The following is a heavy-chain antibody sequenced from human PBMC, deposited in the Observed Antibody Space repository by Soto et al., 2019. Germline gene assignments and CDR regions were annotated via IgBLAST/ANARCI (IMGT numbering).Heavy chain of an antibody. CDR3: VKGEYYYDSSGYYTFDY. CDR1: GFTFSIYS. CDR2: ISTNGGST. Sequence: PGGSLRLSCSASGFTFSIYSMHWVRQAPGKGLENVSSISTNGGSTDYADSVKGRFTISRDNSKNTVYLQMSSLRVEDTAVYYCVKGEYYYDSSGYYTFDYWGQGTLVTVSS. J-gene: IGHJ4*02. D-gene: IGHD3-22*01. V-gene: IGHV3-64D*06.